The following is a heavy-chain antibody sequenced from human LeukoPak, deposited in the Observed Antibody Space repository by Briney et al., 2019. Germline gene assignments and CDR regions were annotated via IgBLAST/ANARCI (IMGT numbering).Heavy chain of an antibody. CDR1: GGSTSNSDYY. D-gene: IGHD3-16*01. V-gene: IGHV4-39*01. CDR3: ARKPIFAWGIHWYYFDN. CDR2: IRYSANT. Sequence: SETLSLTCTVSGGSTSNSDYYCGWIRQPPDEGLEWIASIRYSANTYYNPSLKSRVTISVDTSKNQFSLKLNSVTAADTAVYYCARKPIFAWGIHWYYFDNWGQGTLVAVSS. J-gene: IGHJ4*02.